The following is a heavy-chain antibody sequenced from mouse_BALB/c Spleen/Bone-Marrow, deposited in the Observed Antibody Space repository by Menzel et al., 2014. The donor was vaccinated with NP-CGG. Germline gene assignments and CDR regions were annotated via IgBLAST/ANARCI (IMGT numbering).Heavy chain of an antibody. CDR3: TRAQLGRYFGV. D-gene: IGHD4-1*02. CDR2: IRNRANGYTT. J-gene: IGHJ1*01. CDR1: GFTFTDYY. V-gene: IGHV7-3*02. Sequence: VQLQQPGGGLVQPGGSLSLSCATSGFTFTDYYMNWVRQPPGKALEWLGFIRNRANGYTTEYSASVKGRFTISRDISQSILYLQMNTLRAEDSAIKYCTRAQLGRYFGVWGAGTTVPDPS.